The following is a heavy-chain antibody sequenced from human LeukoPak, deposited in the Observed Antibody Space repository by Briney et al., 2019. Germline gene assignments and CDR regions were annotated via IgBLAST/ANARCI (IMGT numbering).Heavy chain of an antibody. CDR1: GYTFTGYY. J-gene: IGHJ3*02. CDR3: AREVYYYDSSGYSGALDI. CDR2: INPNSGGT. Sequence: ASVKVSCKASGYTFTGYYMHWVRQAPGQGLEWMGWINPNSGGTNYAQKFQGRVTMTRDTSISTAYMELSRLRSDDTAVYYCAREVYYYDSSGYSGALDIWGQGTMVTVSS. D-gene: IGHD3-22*01. V-gene: IGHV1-2*02.